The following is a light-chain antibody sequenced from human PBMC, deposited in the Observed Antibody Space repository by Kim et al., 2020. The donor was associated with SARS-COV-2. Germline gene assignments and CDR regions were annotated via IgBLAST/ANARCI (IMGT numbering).Light chain of an antibody. CDR3: KHYNTWTPET. CDR2: GAS. V-gene: IGKV3-15*01. CDR1: QSVGSN. J-gene: IGKJ2*01. Sequence: EIVMTQSPATLSVSPGERATLSCRASQSVGSNLAWYQQKPGQAPRLLISGASTRATGIPARFSGSGSGTEFTLTINSLQSEDFAVYYCKHYNTWTPETFGQGTKLEI.